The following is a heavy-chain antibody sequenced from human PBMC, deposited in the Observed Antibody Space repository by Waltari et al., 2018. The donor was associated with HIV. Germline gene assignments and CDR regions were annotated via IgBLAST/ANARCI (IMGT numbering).Heavy chain of an antibody. Sequence: QVQLQESGPGLVKPSQTLSLTCTVCGGSISSGRYYWSWIRPPAGKGLEWIGRIYTSGSTNYHPSLKSRVTISVDTSKNQFSLKLSSVTAADTAVYYCARDLVGRYGSGSTFDYWGQGTLVTVSS. CDR2: IYTSGST. D-gene: IGHD3-10*01. CDR3: ARDLVGRYGSGSTFDY. CDR1: GGSISSGRYY. V-gene: IGHV4-61*02. J-gene: IGHJ4*02.